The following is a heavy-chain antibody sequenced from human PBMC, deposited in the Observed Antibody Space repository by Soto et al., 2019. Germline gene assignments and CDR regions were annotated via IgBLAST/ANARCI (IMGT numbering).Heavy chain of an antibody. CDR1: GFTFSSYG. CDR2: IWYDGSNK. J-gene: IGHJ4*02. V-gene: IGHV3-33*01. CDR3: ARDLRVVVPRLDY. D-gene: IGHD3-22*01. Sequence: GGSLRLSCAASGFTFSSYGMHWVRQAPGKGLEWVAVIWYDGSNKYYADSVKGRFTISRDNSKNTLYLQMNSLRAEDTAVYYCARDLRVVVPRLDYWGQGTLVTVSS.